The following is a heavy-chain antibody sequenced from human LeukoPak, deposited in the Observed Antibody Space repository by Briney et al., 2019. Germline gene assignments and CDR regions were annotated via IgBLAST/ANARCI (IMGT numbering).Heavy chain of an antibody. J-gene: IGHJ4*02. D-gene: IGHD6-6*01. CDR3: ANSYSSSSAFYFDY. CDR1: GFSFNTYS. Sequence: GGSLRLSCAASGFSFNTYSMNWVRQTPGKGLEWVSSISDSGSNTYYADPVTGRFTISRDNSKNTVYLQLNSLRAEDTAIYYCANSYSSSSAFYFDYWGQGTLVTVSS. V-gene: IGHV3-23*01. CDR2: ISDSGSNT.